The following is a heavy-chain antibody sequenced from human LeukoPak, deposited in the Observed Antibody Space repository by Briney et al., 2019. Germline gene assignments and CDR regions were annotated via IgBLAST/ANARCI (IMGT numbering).Heavy chain of an antibody. V-gene: IGHV4-59*01. J-gene: IGHJ4*02. CDR3: ARTRAYYYDSSGYSGGSYYFDY. Sequence: SETLSLTCTVSGGSISSYCWSWIRQPPGKGLEWIGYIYYSGGTNYNPSLKSRVTISVDTAKNQFSLKLSSVTAADAAVYYCARTRAYYYDSSGYSGGSYYFDYWGQGTLVTVSS. CDR2: IYYSGGT. CDR1: GGSISSYC. D-gene: IGHD3-22*01.